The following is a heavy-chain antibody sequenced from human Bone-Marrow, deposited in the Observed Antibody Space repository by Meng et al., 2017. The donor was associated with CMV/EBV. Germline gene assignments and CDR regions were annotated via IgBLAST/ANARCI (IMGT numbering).Heavy chain of an antibody. CDR1: GGPISSSSYY. CDR2: IYYSGST. CDR3: ARISLEQQLVHGSWFDP. D-gene: IGHD6-13*01. J-gene: IGHJ5*02. Sequence: SETLSLTCTVSGGPISSSSYYWGWIRQPPGKGLEWIGSIYYSGSTYYNPSLKSRVTISVDTSKNQFSLKLSSVTAADTAVYYCARISLEQQLVHGSWFDPWGQGTLVTVSS. V-gene: IGHV4-39*07.